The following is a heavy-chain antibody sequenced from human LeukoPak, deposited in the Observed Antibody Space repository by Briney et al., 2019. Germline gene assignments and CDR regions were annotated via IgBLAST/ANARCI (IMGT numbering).Heavy chain of an antibody. V-gene: IGHV4-39*01. D-gene: IGHD2-15*01. CDR1: GGSISSSSYY. CDR2: IYYSGST. CDR3: ARLXCYPSPXXXYFDY. Sequence: SETLSLTCTVSGGSISSSSYYWGWIRQPPGKGLEWIGSIYYSGSTYYNPSLKSRVTISVDTSKNQFSLKLSSVTAADTAVYYCARLXCYPSPXXXYFDYWGQGXLVTVS. J-gene: IGHJ4*02.